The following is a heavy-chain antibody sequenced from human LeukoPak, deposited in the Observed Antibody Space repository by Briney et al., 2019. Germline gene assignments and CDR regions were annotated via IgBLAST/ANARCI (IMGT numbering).Heavy chain of an antibody. CDR3: ARGRGVLWPLDY. Sequence: GGSLRLSCAASGFPFSSYSMNWVRQAPGEGLEWVSYISSSRTTSYADSVKGRFTISRDNAKNSLYLEMNSLRAEDTAVYYCARGRGVLWPLDYWGQGTLVTVSS. J-gene: IGHJ4*02. D-gene: IGHD3-10*01. CDR2: ISSSRTT. CDR1: GFPFSSYS. V-gene: IGHV3-48*01.